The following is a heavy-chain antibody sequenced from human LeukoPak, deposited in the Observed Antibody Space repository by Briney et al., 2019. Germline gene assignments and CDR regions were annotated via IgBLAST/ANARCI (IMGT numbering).Heavy chain of an antibody. CDR3: ARGPHYDFWSGYAAYYSDY. CDR1: GSSISSYY. V-gene: IGHV4-4*07. D-gene: IGHD3-3*01. Sequence: SETLSLTCTVSGSSISSYYWSWIRQPAGKGLEWIGRIYTSGSTNYNPSLKSRVTMSVDTSKNQFSLKLSSVTAADTAVYYCARGPHYDFWSGYAAYYSDYWGQGTLVTVSS. J-gene: IGHJ4*02. CDR2: IYTSGST.